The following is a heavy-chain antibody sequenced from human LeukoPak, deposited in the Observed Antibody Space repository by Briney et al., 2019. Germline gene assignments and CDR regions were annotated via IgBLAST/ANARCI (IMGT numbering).Heavy chain of an antibody. CDR2: INHSGST. D-gene: IGHD4-17*01. CDR3: ARGLAVTTRPTLGLFDY. V-gene: IGHV4-34*01. Sequence: SETLSLTCAVYGGSFSGYYWDWIRQPPGKGLEWIGEINHSGSTNYNPSLKSRVTMSVDTTRDQFSLKLSSVTAADTAVYYCARGLAVTTRPTLGLFDYWGQGTLVTVSS. J-gene: IGHJ4*02. CDR1: GGSFSGYY.